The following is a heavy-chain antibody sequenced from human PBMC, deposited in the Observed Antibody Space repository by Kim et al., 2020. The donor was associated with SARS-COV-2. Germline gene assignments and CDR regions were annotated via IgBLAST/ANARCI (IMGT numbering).Heavy chain of an antibody. CDR2: ISYDGSNK. J-gene: IGHJ4*02. CDR3: ARDRIAVAGNTPGY. CDR1: GFTFSSYA. Sequence: GGSLRLSCAASGFTFSSYAMHWVRQAPGKGLEWVAVISYDGSNKYYADSVKGRFTISRDNSKNTLYLQMNSLRAEDTAVYYCARDRIAVAGNTPGYWGQG. D-gene: IGHD6-19*01. V-gene: IGHV3-30*04.